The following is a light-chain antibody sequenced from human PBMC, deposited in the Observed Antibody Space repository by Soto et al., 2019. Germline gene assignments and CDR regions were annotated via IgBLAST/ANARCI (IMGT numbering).Light chain of an antibody. CDR1: QSVGSY. J-gene: IGKJ1*01. CDR3: QQYVSSPQT. V-gene: IGKV3-20*01. CDR2: GAS. Sequence: EIVLTQSPATMSLCPGERATLSCRASQSVGSYLAWYQQKPGQAPRLLIYGASNRATGIPDRFSGSGSGTDFTLTISRLEPEDFAMYFCQQYVSSPQTFGQGTKVDI.